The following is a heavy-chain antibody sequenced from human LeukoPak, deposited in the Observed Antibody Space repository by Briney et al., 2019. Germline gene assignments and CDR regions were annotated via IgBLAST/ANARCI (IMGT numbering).Heavy chain of an antibody. Sequence: GASVKVSCKASGGTFRNYAISWVRQAPGQGLEWMGGIIPIFGTANYAQKFQGRVTVTTDESTSTAYMELSSLRSEDTAVYYCARADYYDRSDYYYDSDYWGQGTLVTVSS. J-gene: IGHJ4*02. D-gene: IGHD3-22*01. CDR1: GGTFRNYA. V-gene: IGHV1-69*05. CDR2: IIPIFGTA. CDR3: ARADYYDRSDYYYDSDY.